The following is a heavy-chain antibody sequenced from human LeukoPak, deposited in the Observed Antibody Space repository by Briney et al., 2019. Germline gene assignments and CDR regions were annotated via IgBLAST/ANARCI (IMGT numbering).Heavy chain of an antibody. CDR3: ARVGVVPAAIPDGFDI. V-gene: IGHV3-20*04. CDR1: GFTFEDYG. CDR2: ISWNGGGG. Sequence: GGSLRLSCAVSGFTFEDYGMSWVRQLPGKGLEWVSGISWNGGGGYYADSVKGRFTISRDNSKNTLYLQMNSLTAEDTAVYYCARVGVVPAAIPDGFDIWGQGTMVTVSS. D-gene: IGHD2-2*01. J-gene: IGHJ3*02.